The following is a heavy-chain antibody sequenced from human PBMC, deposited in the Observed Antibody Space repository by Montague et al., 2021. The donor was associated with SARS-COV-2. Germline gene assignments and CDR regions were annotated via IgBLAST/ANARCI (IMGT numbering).Heavy chain of an antibody. D-gene: IGHD3-10*01. CDR2: IWYDGSNK. Sequence: SLRLSCAASGFTFSSYGMHWVRQAPGKGLEWVAVIWYDGSNKYYADSVKGRFTISRDNSMNTLYLQMNSLRAEDTGVYYCARVLNYYGMDVWGQGTTVTVSS. V-gene: IGHV3-33*01. CDR1: GFTFSSYG. CDR3: ARVLNYYGMDV. J-gene: IGHJ6*02.